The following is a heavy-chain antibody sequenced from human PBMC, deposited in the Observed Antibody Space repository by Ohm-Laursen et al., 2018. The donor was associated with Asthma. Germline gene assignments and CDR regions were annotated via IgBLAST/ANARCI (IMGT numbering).Heavy chain of an antibody. Sequence: ASVKVSCKSSGYTFTSYGISWVRQAPGQGLEWMGWISAYNGNTNYAQKLQGRVTLTTDTSTSTAYMEVRSLTSDDTAVYYCARVSCNDDICYSLFYNWGQRTLVTVSS. J-gene: IGHJ4*02. CDR2: ISAYNGNT. D-gene: IGHD2-15*01. CDR1: GYTFTSYG. CDR3: ARVSCNDDICYSLFYN. V-gene: IGHV1-18*04.